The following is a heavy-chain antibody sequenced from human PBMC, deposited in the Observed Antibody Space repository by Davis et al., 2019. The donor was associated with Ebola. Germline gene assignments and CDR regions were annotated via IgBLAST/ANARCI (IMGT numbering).Heavy chain of an antibody. CDR1: GYTFTSYG. J-gene: IGHJ5*02. Sequence: ASVKVSCKASGYTFTSYGISWVRQAPGQGLEWMGWISAYNGNTNYAQKFQGRVTITRDTSASTAYMELSSLRSEDTAVYYCARGAMVQGVIVNWFDPWGQGTLVTVSS. CDR2: ISAYNGNT. CDR3: ARGAMVQGVIVNWFDP. D-gene: IGHD3-10*01. V-gene: IGHV1-18*01.